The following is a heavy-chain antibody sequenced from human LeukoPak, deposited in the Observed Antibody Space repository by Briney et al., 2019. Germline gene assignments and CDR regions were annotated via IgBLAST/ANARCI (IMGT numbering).Heavy chain of an antibody. Sequence: GGSLRLSCAASGFTFDDYAMHWVRQAPGQGLEWVSGISWNSGSIGYADSVKGRFTISRDNAKNSLYLQMNSLRAEDTALYYCAKDRGYSGYDSFDYWGQGTLVTVSS. D-gene: IGHD5-12*01. CDR3: AKDRGYSGYDSFDY. V-gene: IGHV3-9*01. J-gene: IGHJ4*02. CDR2: ISWNSGSI. CDR1: GFTFDDYA.